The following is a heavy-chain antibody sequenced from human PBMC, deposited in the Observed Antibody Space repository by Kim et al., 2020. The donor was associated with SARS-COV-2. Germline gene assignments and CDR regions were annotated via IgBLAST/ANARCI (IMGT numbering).Heavy chain of an antibody. Sequence: ASVKVSCKASGYTFTGYYMHWVRQAPGQGLEWMGWINHNSGGTNYAQKFQGRVTMTRDTSISTAYMELSRLRSDDTAVYYCARVPLSENYFDYWGQGTLVTVSS. D-gene: IGHD3-16*02. J-gene: IGHJ4*02. CDR1: GYTFTGYY. V-gene: IGHV1-2*02. CDR3: ARVPLSENYFDY. CDR2: INHNSGGT.